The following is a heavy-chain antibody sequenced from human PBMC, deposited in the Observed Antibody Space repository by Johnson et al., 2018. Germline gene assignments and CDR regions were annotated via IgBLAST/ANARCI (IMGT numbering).Heavy chain of an antibody. V-gene: IGHV3-30*03. CDR2: ISYDESNK. CDR1: GFTFSSYG. J-gene: IGHJ3*02. CDR3: ARGGITMVRGVNDAFDI. Sequence: QVQLVESGGGVVQPGRSLRLSCAASGFTFSSYGMHWVRQAPGKGLEWGAVISYDESNKYYADSVKGRFTISRENSKNTLYLQMNSLGAEDTAVYYCARGGITMVRGVNDAFDIWGQGTMVTVSS. D-gene: IGHD3-10*01.